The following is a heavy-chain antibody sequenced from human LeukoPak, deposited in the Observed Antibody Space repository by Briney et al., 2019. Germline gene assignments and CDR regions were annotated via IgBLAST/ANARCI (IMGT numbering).Heavy chain of an antibody. D-gene: IGHD6-19*01. CDR2: ISYDGSNK. CDR1: GFTFSSYG. CDR3: AKPRGIAVAHNYFGY. J-gene: IGHJ4*02. Sequence: GGSLRLSCATSGFTFSSYGMHWVRQAPGKGLEWVAVISYDGSNKYYADSVKGRFTISRDNSKNTLYLQMNSLRAEDTAVYYCAKPRGIAVAHNYFGYWGQGTLVTASS. V-gene: IGHV3-30*18.